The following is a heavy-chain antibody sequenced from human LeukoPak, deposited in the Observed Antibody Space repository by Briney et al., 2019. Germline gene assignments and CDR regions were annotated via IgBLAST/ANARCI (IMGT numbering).Heavy chain of an antibody. J-gene: IGHJ4*02. CDR2: IWYDGSNK. V-gene: IGHV3-33*01. Sequence: GRSLRLSCAASGFSFSGYGMHWVRQAPGKGLEWVAVIWYDGSNKYYADSVKGRFTISRDNAQNSLYLQMNSLRAEDTAIYYCVRDRGTYRPIDYWGQGTLVTVSS. D-gene: IGHD1-26*01. CDR3: VRDRGTYRPIDY. CDR1: GFSFSGYG.